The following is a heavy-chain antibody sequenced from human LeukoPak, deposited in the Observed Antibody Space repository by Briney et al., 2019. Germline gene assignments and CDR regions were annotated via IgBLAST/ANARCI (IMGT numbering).Heavy chain of an antibody. V-gene: IGHV3-30-3*01. D-gene: IGHD5-18*01. CDR2: ISYDGSNK. CDR1: GFTFSSYA. Sequence: GGSLRLSCAASGFTFSSYAMHWVRQAPGKGLEWVAVISYDGSNKYYADSVKGRFTISRDNSKNTLYLQMNSLRAEDTAVYYCARGGPRGYSYGAIDYWGQGTLVTVSS. J-gene: IGHJ4*02. CDR3: ARGGPRGYSYGAIDY.